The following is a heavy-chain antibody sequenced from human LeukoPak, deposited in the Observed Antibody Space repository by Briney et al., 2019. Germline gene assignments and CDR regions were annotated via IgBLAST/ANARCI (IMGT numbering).Heavy chain of an antibody. CDR2: ISYDGSYK. Sequence: GGSLDSPVQAPGSPSGTISILWAGQAPGKGLEWVAVISYDGSYKYADSVKGRFTTSRDNSKSTLYLQMNSLRVEDTAVYYCAKVESSGWYSIDYWGQGTLVTVST. J-gene: IGHJ4*02. CDR3: AKVESSGWYSIDY. D-gene: IGHD6-19*01. CDR1: GSPSGTIS. V-gene: IGHV3-30*18.